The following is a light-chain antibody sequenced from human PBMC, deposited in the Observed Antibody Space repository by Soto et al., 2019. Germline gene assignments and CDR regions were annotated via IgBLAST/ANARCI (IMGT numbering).Light chain of an antibody. J-gene: IGKJ2*01. CDR2: GAS. CDR3: QQYNNWPPEYT. CDR1: QSVSSK. V-gene: IGKV3-15*01. Sequence: EIVMTQSPATLSVSPGERATLSYRASQSVSSKLAWYQQKPGQAPRLLIYGASTRATGIPARFSGSGSGTDFTLTITSLQSEDFAVYYCQQYNNWPPEYTFGQGTKLEIK.